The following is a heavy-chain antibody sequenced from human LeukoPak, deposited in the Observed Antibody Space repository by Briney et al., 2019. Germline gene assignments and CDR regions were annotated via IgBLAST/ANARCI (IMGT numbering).Heavy chain of an antibody. CDR2: INTNTGNP. CDR3: ARDSSGPPYLNRFDP. CDR1: GYTFTSYA. J-gene: IGHJ5*02. D-gene: IGHD6-19*01. V-gene: IGHV7-4-1*02. Sequence: ASVKVSCKASGYTFTSYAMNWVRQAPGQGLEWMGWINTNTGNPTYAQGFTGRFVFSLDTSVSTAYLQISSLKAEDTAVYYCARDSSGPPYLNRFDPWGQGTLVTVSS.